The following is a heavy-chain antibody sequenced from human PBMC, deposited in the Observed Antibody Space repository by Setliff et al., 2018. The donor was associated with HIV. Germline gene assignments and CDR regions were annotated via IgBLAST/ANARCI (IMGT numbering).Heavy chain of an antibody. CDR2: ISTSGNFI. Sequence: GESLTISCAASGFTFSAYSMNWVRQVPGKGLEWVSCISTSGNFIYYADSVKGRFTVSRDNAKNSLYLQMNSLRAGDTAVYYCLRGGSFGDIPNCWGQGTLVTVSS. D-gene: IGHD4-17*01. J-gene: IGHJ4*02. V-gene: IGHV3-21*06. CDR1: GFTFSAYS. CDR3: LRGGSFGDIPNC.